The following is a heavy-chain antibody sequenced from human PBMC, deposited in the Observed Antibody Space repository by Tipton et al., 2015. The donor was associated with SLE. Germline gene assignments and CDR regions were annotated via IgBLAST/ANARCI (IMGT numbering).Heavy chain of an antibody. V-gene: IGHV3-20*04. CDR3: AKEAPMGVADY. CDR2: INWNGGST. J-gene: IGHJ4*02. CDR1: GFTFDDYG. D-gene: IGHD1-26*01. Sequence: SLRLSCAASGFTFDDYGMSWVRQAPGKGLEWVSGINWNGGSTGYADSVKGRFTISRDNAKNSLCLQMNSLRTEDTALYYCAKEAPMGVADYWGQGTLVTVSS.